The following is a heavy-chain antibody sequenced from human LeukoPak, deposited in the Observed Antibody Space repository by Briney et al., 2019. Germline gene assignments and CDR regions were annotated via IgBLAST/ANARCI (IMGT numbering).Heavy chain of an antibody. Sequence: SETLSLTCTVSGGSISSRSYHWGWIRQPPGKGLDWIGSIYYSVCTSYNPSLQSRVTMCVDTSENHFSLNMSSVTAADTAVYYCAGDYGSRPLNWLDPWGQGTLVTVSS. J-gene: IGHJ5*02. D-gene: IGHD3-10*01. CDR2: IYYSVCT. CDR1: GGSISSRSYH. CDR3: AGDYGSRPLNWLDP. V-gene: IGHV4-39*02.